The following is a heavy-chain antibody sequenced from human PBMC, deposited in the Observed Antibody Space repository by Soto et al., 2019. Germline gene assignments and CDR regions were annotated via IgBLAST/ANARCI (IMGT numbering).Heavy chain of an antibody. D-gene: IGHD2-21*02. CDR1: GGSFSGYY. J-gene: IGHJ6*02. CDR2: INHSGST. Sequence: SETLSLTCAVYGGSFSGYYWSWIRQPPGKGLEWIGYINHSGSTYYNPSLKSRVTISVDTSKNQFSLKLSSVTAADTAVYYCASSEVVTPDAYYYYGMDVWGQVTTVTVSS. V-gene: IGHV4-34*01. CDR3: ASSEVVTPDAYYYYGMDV.